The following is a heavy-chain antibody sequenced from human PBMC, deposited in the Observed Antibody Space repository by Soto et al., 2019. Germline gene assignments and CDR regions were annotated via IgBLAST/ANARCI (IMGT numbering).Heavy chain of an antibody. CDR2: INSAGSGT. Sequence: PGGSLRLSCAASGFTFGSYSMHWVRQAPGKGLVWVSRINSAGSGTSYADSVKGRFTISRDNAKNTLYLQMNSLRAEDTAVYYCARKRKLYDSSGYYAGWFDPWGQGTLVTVSS. D-gene: IGHD3-22*01. V-gene: IGHV3-74*01. J-gene: IGHJ5*02. CDR3: ARKRKLYDSSGYYAGWFDP. CDR1: GFTFGSYS.